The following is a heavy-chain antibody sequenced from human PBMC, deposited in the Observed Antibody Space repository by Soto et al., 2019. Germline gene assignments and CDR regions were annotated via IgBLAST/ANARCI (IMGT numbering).Heavy chain of an antibody. J-gene: IGHJ4*02. CDR3: ARLPGIAAAGGFDY. D-gene: IGHD6-13*01. V-gene: IGHV4-59*08. Sequence: PSETLSLTCTVSGGSISSYYWSWIRQPPGKGLEWIGYIYYSGSTNYNPSLKSRVTISVDTSKNQFSLKLSPVTAADTAVYYCARLPGIAAAGGFDYWGQGTLVTVSS. CDR2: IYYSGST. CDR1: GGSISSYY.